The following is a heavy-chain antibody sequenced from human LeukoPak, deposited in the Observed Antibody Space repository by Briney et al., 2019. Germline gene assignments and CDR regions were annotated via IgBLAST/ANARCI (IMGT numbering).Heavy chain of an antibody. CDR3: AREHKDYDSSGYYYGY. J-gene: IGHJ4*02. Sequence: SETLSLTCTVSGGSISNYYWSWIRQPAGKGLEWIGRMYTSGSIDHNPSLKSRVTMSVDSSKNQFSLRLTSVTAADTDVYYCAREHKDYDSSGYYYGYWGRGTLVTVSS. CDR1: GGSISNYY. D-gene: IGHD3-22*01. CDR2: MYTSGSI. V-gene: IGHV4-4*07.